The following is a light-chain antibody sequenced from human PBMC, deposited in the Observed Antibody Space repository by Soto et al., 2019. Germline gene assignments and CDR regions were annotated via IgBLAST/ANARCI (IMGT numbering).Light chain of an antibody. CDR3: CSYTTIDTYV. V-gene: IGLV2-18*02. J-gene: IGLJ1*01. Sequence: QSVVTQPPSVSGSPGQSVTISCPGTSSDVGSYDRVSWYQQPPGTAPKLIVYDVTHRPSGVPDRFSGSKSGNTASLTISGLQAEDEADYYCCSYTTIDTYVFGTGTKVTVL. CDR1: SSDVGSYDR. CDR2: DVT.